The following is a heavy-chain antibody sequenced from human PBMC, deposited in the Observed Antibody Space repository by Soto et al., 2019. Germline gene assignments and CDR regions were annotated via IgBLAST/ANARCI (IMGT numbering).Heavy chain of an antibody. D-gene: IGHD2-15*01. V-gene: IGHV1-18*01. J-gene: IGHJ4*02. CDR1: GYTFTSYG. Sequence: QVQLVQSGAEVKKPGASVKVSCKSSGYTFTSYGISWVRQAPGQGLEWMGWISAYNGNTNYAQKLQGRVTMTTDPSTSTAYMELRSLRSDDTAVYYCARVVTDIVVVVAATPFDYWGQGTLVTVSS. CDR3: ARVVTDIVVVVAATPFDY. CDR2: ISAYNGNT.